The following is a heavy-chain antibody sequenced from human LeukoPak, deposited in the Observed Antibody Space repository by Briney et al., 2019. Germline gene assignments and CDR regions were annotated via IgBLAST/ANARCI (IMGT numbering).Heavy chain of an antibody. J-gene: IGHJ5*02. Sequence: ASVKVSCKASGYTFTSYGISWVRQAPGQGLEWMGWISAYNGNTNYAQKLQGRVTMTTDTSTSTAYMELRSLRSDDTAMYYCARTYYYGSGSYFLWFDPWGQGTLVTVSS. V-gene: IGHV1-18*01. CDR3: ARTYYYGSGSYFLWFDP. CDR2: ISAYNGNT. CDR1: GYTFTSYG. D-gene: IGHD3-10*01.